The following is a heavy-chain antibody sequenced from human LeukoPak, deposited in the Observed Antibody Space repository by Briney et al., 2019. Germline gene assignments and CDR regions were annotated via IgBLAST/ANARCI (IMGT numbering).Heavy chain of an antibody. Sequence: ASVKVSCKVSGYTLTELSMHWVRQAPGKGLEWMGGFDPEDGETIYAQKFQGRVTMTEDTSTDTAYMELSSLRSEDTAGDYCATSYRTHYYDSSGYSYWGQGTLVTVSS. CDR2: FDPEDGET. J-gene: IGHJ4*02. D-gene: IGHD3-22*01. V-gene: IGHV1-24*01. CDR1: GYTLTELS. CDR3: ATSYRTHYYDSSGYSY.